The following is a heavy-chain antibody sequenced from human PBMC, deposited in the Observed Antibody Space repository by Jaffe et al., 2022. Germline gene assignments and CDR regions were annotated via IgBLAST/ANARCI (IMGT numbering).Heavy chain of an antibody. Sequence: QVQLQESGPGLVKPSETLSLTCVVSGFSISSGYYWGWIRQPPGKGLEWIGSIYHSGSTYYNPSLKSRVTISVDTSKNQFSLKLTSVTAADTAVYYCARLTGIPGGVTGPDYWGQGALVTVSS. J-gene: IGHJ4*02. CDR3: ARLTGIPGGVTGPDY. D-gene: IGHD2-2*02. CDR2: IYHSGST. V-gene: IGHV4-38-2*01. CDR1: GFSISSGYY.